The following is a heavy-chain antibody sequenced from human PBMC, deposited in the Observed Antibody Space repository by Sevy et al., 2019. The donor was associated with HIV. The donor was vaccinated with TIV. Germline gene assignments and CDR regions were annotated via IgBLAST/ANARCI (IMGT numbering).Heavy chain of an antibody. CDR2: ISYDGSNK. V-gene: IGHV3-30-3*01. Sequence: GGSLRLSCAASGFTFSSYAMHWVRQAPGKGLEWVAVISYDGSNKYYADSVKGRFTITRDNSKKRLYLQMNSLRAEDTAGYYCARGSVKYYYGSGSYYNGDYFDYWGQGTLVTVSS. CDR1: GFTFSSYA. D-gene: IGHD3-10*01. J-gene: IGHJ4*02. CDR3: ARGSVKYYYGSGSYYNGDYFDY.